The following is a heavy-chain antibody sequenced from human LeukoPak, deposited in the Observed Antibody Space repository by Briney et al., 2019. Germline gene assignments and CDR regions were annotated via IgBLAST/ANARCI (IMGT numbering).Heavy chain of an antibody. V-gene: IGHV4-39*07. CDR3: ARDGGDSSGYYHDY. J-gene: IGHJ4*02. CDR2: IYYGGTT. D-gene: IGHD3-22*01. CDR1: GASITSTSHY. Sequence: SETLSLTCTVSGASITSTSHYWGWIRQPPGEGLEWIGSIYYGGTTYYNPSLKSRVTMSVDTSKNQFSLKLTSVTAADTAVYYCARDGGDSSGYYHDYWGQGTLVTVSS.